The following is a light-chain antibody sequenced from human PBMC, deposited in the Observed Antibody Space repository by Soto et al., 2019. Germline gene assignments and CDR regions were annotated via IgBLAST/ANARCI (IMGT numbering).Light chain of an antibody. J-gene: IGKJ1*01. CDR1: QSVSSY. CDR3: QQRSNWPWT. V-gene: IGKV3-11*01. CDR2: DAS. Sequence: EIVLTQSPATLSLSPGERATLSCRASQSVSSYLAWYQQKPCQAPRLLIYDASNRATGIPARFSGSGSGKDFTLTISSLEPEDFAVYYCQQRSNWPWTFGQGTKVEIK.